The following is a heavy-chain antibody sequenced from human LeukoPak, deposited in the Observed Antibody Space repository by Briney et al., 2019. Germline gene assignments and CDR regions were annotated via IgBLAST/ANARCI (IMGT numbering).Heavy chain of an antibody. Sequence: GGSLRLSCAASGFIFSSYWMTWVRQAPGKGLEWVANIKQAGSENSYVDSVKGRFTISRDNAKNSLYLQINSLRAEDTAVYYCARDGPWDSGGYSHWYFDLWGRGTLVTVSS. V-gene: IGHV3-7*01. J-gene: IGHJ2*01. D-gene: IGHD3-22*01. CDR1: GFIFSSYW. CDR2: IKQAGSEN. CDR3: ARDGPWDSGGYSHWYFDL.